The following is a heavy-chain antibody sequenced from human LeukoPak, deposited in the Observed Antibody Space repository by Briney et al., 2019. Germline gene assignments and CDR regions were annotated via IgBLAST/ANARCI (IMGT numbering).Heavy chain of an antibody. CDR3: ARWGATNYYYYYMDV. CDR2: IYYSGST. CDR1: GDSISGYY. V-gene: IGHV4-59*01. D-gene: IGHD5-12*01. J-gene: IGHJ6*03. Sequence: SETLSLTCTVSGDSISGYYWSWIRQPPGKGLEWIGYIYYSGSTNYNPSLKSRVTISEDTSKNQFSLKLNSVTAADTAVYYCARWGATNYYYYYMDVWGKGTTVTVSS.